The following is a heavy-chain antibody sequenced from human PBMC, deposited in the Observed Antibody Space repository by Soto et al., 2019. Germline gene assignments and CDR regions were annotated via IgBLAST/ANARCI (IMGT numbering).Heavy chain of an antibody. Sequence: GGSLRLSCAASGFTFSSYSMNWVRQAPGKGLEWVSSISSSSSYIYYADSVKGRFTISRDNAKNSLYLQMNSLRAEDTAVYYCARDQGDVNYRPTEADYWGQGTLVTVS. CDR3: ARDQGDVNYRPTEADY. J-gene: IGHJ4*02. CDR1: GFTFSSYS. D-gene: IGHD3-10*01. V-gene: IGHV3-21*01. CDR2: ISSSSSYI.